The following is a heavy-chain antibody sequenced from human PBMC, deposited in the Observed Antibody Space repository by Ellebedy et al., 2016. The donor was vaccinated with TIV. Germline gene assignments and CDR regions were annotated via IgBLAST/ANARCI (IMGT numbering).Heavy chain of an antibody. CDR3: ARGVVVITPEVWYYFDY. CDR2: MNPNSGNT. J-gene: IGHJ4*02. Sequence: ASVKVSCXASGYTFTSYDINWVRQATGQGLEWMGWMNPNSGNTGYAQKFQGRVTMTRNTSISTAYMELSSLRSEDTAVYYCARGVVVITPEVWYYFDYWGQGTLVTVSS. V-gene: IGHV1-8*01. CDR1: GYTFTSYD. D-gene: IGHD3-22*01.